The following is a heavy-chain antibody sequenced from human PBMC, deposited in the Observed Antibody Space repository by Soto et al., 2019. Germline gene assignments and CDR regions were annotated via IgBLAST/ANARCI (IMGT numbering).Heavy chain of an antibody. CDR3: AHKGDGYRGFKY. D-gene: IGHD5-12*01. V-gene: IGHV2-5*02. CDR2: IYWDDDK. Sequence: QITLKESGPTLVKPTQTLTLTCTFSGFSLSTSGVGVGWIRQPPGKALEWLALIYWDDDKRYSPSLKSRLTITKDTSNNQVVLTMNTMDPVDTATYYFAHKGDGYRGFKYWGQGTLVTVSS. CDR1: GFSLSTSGVG. J-gene: IGHJ4*02.